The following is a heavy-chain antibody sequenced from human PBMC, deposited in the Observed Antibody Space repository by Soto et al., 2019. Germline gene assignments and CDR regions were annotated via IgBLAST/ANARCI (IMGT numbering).Heavy chain of an antibody. CDR1: GFTFSSYG. J-gene: IGHJ4*02. D-gene: IGHD6-6*01. V-gene: IGHV3-30*18. Sequence: GGSLRLSCAASGFTFSSYGMHWVRQAPGKGLEWVAVISYDGSNKYYADSVKGRFTISRDNSKNTLYLQMNSLRAEDTAVYYCAKGKGQLVRTGFDYWGLGTLVTVSS. CDR3: AKGKGQLVRTGFDY. CDR2: ISYDGSNK.